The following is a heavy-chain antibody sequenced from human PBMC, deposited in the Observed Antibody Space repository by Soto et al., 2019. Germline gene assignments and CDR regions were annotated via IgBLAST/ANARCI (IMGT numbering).Heavy chain of an antibody. V-gene: IGHV1-3*01. CDR1: GYTFTSYA. D-gene: IGHD3-22*01. Sequence: ASVKVSCKASGYTFTSYAMHWVRQAPGQRLEWMGWINAGNGNTKYSQKFQGRVTITRDTSASTAYMELSSLRSEDTAVYYCARGDYYDSSGYPFDYWGQGTLVTVSA. CDR3: ARGDYYDSSGYPFDY. J-gene: IGHJ4*02. CDR2: INAGNGNT.